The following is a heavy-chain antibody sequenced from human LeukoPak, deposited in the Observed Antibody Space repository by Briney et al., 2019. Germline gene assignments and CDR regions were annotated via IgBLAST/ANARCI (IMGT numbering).Heavy chain of an antibody. Sequence: ASVKVSCKASGYTFTGHYIHWVRQAPGQGLEWMGWINPSNTETYYALKFQGRVTMTRDTSISTAYMELNSLRSDDTAVYFCARDSVGSYKGSDYWGQGTVVTVSS. CDR2: INPSNTET. CDR3: ARDSVGSYKGSDY. V-gene: IGHV1-2*02. D-gene: IGHD1-26*01. J-gene: IGHJ4*02. CDR1: GYTFTGHY.